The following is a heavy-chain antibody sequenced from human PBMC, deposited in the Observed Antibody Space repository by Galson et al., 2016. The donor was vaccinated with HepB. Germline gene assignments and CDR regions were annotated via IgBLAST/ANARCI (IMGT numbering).Heavy chain of an antibody. J-gene: IGHJ4*02. CDR1: GFTFSTYA. V-gene: IGHV3-23*01. Sequence: SLRLSCAASGFTFSTYAMSWVRQAPGKGLEWVAGICGSGDTKFADAVMGRFTISRDNSKTTPYLQMNSLRAADTAVYYCARAPVRLDDLLTGPPKNPDYWGQGTLVTVSS. D-gene: IGHD3-9*01. CDR2: ICGSGDT. CDR3: ARAPVRLDDLLTGPPKNPDY.